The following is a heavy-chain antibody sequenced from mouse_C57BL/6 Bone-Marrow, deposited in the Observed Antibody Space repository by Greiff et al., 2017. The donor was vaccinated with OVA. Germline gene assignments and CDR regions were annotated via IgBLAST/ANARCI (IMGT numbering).Heavy chain of an antibody. CDR3: ARSLFSAWFAY. Sequence: EVQRVESGGGLVKPGGSLKLSCAASGFTFSDYGMHWVRQAPEKGLEWVAYISSGSSTIYYADTVKGRFTISRDNAKNTLFLQMTSLRSEDTAMYYCARSLFSAWFAYWGQGTLVTVSA. CDR1: GFTFSDYG. D-gene: IGHD3-1*01. J-gene: IGHJ3*01. V-gene: IGHV5-17*01. CDR2: ISSGSSTI.